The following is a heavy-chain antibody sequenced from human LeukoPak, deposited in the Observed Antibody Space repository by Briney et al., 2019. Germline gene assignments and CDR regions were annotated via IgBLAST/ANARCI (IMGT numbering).Heavy chain of an antibody. CDR3: ARRLWGTSASGYFDSFDM. V-gene: IGHV4-59*12. J-gene: IGHJ3*02. Sequence: SETLSLTCTVSGGSISSYYWSWIRQPPGKGLEWIGYIYYSGSTNYNPSLKSRVTISVDTSKNQFSLKLSSVTAADTAMYYCARRLWGTSASGYFDSFDMWGQGTMVTVS. CDR1: GGSISSYY. D-gene: IGHD2-2*01. CDR2: IYYSGST.